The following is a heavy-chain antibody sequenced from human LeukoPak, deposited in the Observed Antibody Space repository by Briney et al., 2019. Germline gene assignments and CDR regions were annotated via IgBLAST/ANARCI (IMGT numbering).Heavy chain of an antibody. J-gene: IGHJ4*02. CDR2: INHRGTT. CDR1: GGSLSGYY. Sequence: SETLSLTCAVYGGSLSGYYWNWIRQPPGKGLEWIGEINHRGTTNYNPSLKSRVTISVDMSKNQFSLKVTSVTAADTAVFYCARRPGDYEPFDYWGQGTLVTVSS. D-gene: IGHD4-17*01. CDR3: ARRPGDYEPFDY. V-gene: IGHV4-34*01.